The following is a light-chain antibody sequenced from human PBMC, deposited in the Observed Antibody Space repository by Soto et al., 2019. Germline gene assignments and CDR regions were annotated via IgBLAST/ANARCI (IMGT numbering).Light chain of an antibody. CDR2: EVS. Sequence: QSALTQPASVSGSPGQSITISCTGTSSDVGGYNYVSWYQQHPGKAPKLMIYEVSNRPSGVSNRFSGSKSGNTASLTISGLQAEDEADYYCSSYTSSSPPVVFGGGTKLTVL. J-gene: IGLJ2*01. CDR3: SSYTSSSPPVV. V-gene: IGLV2-14*01. CDR1: SSDVGGYNY.